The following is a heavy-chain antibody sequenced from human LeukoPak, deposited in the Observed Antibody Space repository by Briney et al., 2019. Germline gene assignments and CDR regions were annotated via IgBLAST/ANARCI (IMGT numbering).Heavy chain of an antibody. V-gene: IGHV1-46*01. CDR1: GYTFTSYY. J-gene: IGHJ3*02. Sequence: GASVKVSCKASGYTFTSYYMHWVRQAPGQGLEWMGIINPSGGSTSYAQKFQGRVTMTRDTSISTAYMELSSLTSEDTAVYYCARDAQGAAAADDPLDIWGQGTTVTVSS. D-gene: IGHD6-13*01. CDR3: ARDAQGAAAADDPLDI. CDR2: INPSGGST.